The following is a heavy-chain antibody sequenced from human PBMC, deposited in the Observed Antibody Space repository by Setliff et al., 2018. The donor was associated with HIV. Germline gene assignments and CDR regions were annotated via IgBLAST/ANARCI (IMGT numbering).Heavy chain of an antibody. J-gene: IGHJ6*03. Sequence: ASVKVSCKASGYTFSRYAMHWVRQAPGQRLEWMGWINAGNGNTKYSQKFQGRVSIARDTSASTAYMELSSLRSEDTAVYYCARVQTVAVAGTQYYYMDVWGKGTTVTVSS. V-gene: IGHV1-3*01. CDR3: ARVQTVAVAGTQYYYMDV. CDR2: INAGNGNT. D-gene: IGHD6-19*01. CDR1: GYTFSRYA.